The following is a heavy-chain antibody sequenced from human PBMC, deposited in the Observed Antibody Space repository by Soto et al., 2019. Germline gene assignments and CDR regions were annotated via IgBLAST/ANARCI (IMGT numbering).Heavy chain of an antibody. Sequence: QVQLQESGPGLVKPSQTLSLTCTVSGGSISSGGYYWSWLRQQPGQGLEWIGYIYYSGSTYYNPSLKSRVTISVDTSKNQFSLKLSSVTAADTAVYYCARSPEATVTAFDYWGQGTLVTVSS. V-gene: IGHV4-31*03. J-gene: IGHJ4*02. CDR1: GGSISSGGYY. CDR3: ARSPEATVTAFDY. D-gene: IGHD4-17*01. CDR2: IYYSGST.